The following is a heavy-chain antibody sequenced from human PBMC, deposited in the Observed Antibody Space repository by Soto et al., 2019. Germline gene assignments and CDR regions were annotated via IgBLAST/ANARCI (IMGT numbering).Heavy chain of an antibody. Sequence: EVQLLESGGGLVQPGGSLRLSCAASGFTFSSYAMSWVRQAPGKGLEWVSAISGSGGSTYYADSVKGRFTISRDNSKNTLYLQMNSLRAEDTAVYYCAKDRPRHCVGDCFFDYWGQGTLVTVSS. CDR3: AKDRPRHCVGDCFFDY. CDR1: GFTFSSYA. D-gene: IGHD2-21*02. J-gene: IGHJ4*02. V-gene: IGHV3-23*01. CDR2: ISGSGGST.